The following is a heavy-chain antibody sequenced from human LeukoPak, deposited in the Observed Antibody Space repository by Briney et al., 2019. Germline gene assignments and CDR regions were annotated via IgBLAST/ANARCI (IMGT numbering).Heavy chain of an antibody. CDR2: IYYSGST. Sequence: SETLSLTCTVSGGSISSGGYYWSWIRQHPGKGLEWIGYIYYSGSTYYNPSLKSRVTISVDTSKNQFSLKLSSVTAADTAVYYCARTVVLPSRDAFDIWGQGTMVTVSS. V-gene: IGHV4-31*03. J-gene: IGHJ3*02. D-gene: IGHD4-23*01. CDR1: GGSISSGGYY. CDR3: ARTVVLPSRDAFDI.